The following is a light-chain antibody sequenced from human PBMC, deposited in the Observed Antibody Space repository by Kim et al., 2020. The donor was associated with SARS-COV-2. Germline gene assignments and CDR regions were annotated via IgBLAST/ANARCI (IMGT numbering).Light chain of an antibody. V-gene: IGLV2-14*03. CDR2: DVN. Sequence: QSALTQPASVSGSPGQSITISCTGTSSDVGGYNYVSWYQQHPGKAPKLMIYDVNNRPSGVSNRFSGSKSGNTASLTISGLQAEDEADYYCTSYTSSNTFVFVGGTQLTVL. CDR1: SSDVGGYNY. CDR3: TSYTSSNTFV. J-gene: IGLJ2*01.